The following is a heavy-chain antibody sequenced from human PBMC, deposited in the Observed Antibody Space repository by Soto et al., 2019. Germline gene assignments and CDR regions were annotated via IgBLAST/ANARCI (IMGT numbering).Heavy chain of an antibody. CDR3: ARGDRGAFDL. CDR2: IHSDGSST. Sequence: GGSLRLSCAAFGFTFSYYWMHWVRQAPGQGLLWVSRIHSDGSSTTYADSVKGRFTISRDNAKNTVSLQMNSLRVEDTGVYFCARGDRGAFDLWGQGTMVTVSS. J-gene: IGHJ3*01. V-gene: IGHV3-74*01. D-gene: IGHD2-21*02. CDR1: GFTFSYYW.